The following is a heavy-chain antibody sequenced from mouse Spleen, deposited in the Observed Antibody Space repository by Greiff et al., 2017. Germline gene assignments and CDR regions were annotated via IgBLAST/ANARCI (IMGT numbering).Heavy chain of an antibody. D-gene: IGHD4-1*01. Sequence: EVQLKESGAELVRPGALVKLSCKASGFNIKDYYMHWVKQRPEQGLEWIGWIDPENGNTIYDPKFQGKASITADTSSNTAYLQLSSLTSEDTAVYYCASELTGTWFAYWGQGTLVTVSA. CDR1: GFNIKDYY. CDR2: IDPENGNT. V-gene: IGHV14-1*02. CDR3: ASELTGTWFAY. J-gene: IGHJ3*01.